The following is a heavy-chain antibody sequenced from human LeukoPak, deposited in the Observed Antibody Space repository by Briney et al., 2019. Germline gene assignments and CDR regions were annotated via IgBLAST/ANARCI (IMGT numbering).Heavy chain of an antibody. D-gene: IGHD2-21*02. V-gene: IGHV4-31*03. CDR3: ATVSWGDRNLFDY. J-gene: IGHJ4*02. CDR2: IYYSGST. Sequence: PSETLSLTCTVSGGSISSGGYYWSWIRQHPGKGLEWIGYIYYSGSTYYNPSLKSRVTISVDTSKNQFSLKLSSVTAADTAVYYCATVSWGDRNLFDYWGQGTLVTVSS. CDR1: GGSISSGGYY.